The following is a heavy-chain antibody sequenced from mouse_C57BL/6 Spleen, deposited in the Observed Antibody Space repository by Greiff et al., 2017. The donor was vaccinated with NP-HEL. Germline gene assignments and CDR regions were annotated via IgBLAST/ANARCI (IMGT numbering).Heavy chain of an antibody. Sequence: VQLQQSGPELVKPGASVKISCKASGYAFSSSWMNWVKQRPGKGLEWIGRIYPGDGDTNYNGKFKGKATLTADKSSSTAYMQLSSLTSEDSAVYFCALIYYGNYGAMDYWGQGTSVTVSS. V-gene: IGHV1-82*01. J-gene: IGHJ4*01. CDR3: ALIYYGNYGAMDY. CDR1: GYAFSSSW. D-gene: IGHD2-1*01. CDR2: IYPGDGDT.